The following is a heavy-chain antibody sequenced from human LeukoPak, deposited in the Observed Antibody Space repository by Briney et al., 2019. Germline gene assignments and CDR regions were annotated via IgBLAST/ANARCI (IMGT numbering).Heavy chain of an antibody. V-gene: IGHV3-74*01. Sequence: GGSLRLSCAASGFTLSSNWMHWVRQAPGKGLVWVSRINEDGSTTNYADSVKGRSTIFRDNAKNTLYLQMNSLRAEDTAVYYCVRDLGGRSGHWGQGTLVTVSS. J-gene: IGHJ4*02. CDR3: VRDLGGRSGH. CDR1: GFTLSSNW. CDR2: INEDGSTT. D-gene: IGHD1-26*01.